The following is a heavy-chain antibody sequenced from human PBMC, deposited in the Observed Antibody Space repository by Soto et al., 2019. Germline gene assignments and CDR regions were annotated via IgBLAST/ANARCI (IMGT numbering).Heavy chain of an antibody. CDR3: ARDLDYYYGMDV. V-gene: IGHV3-11*01. J-gene: IGHJ6*02. CDR2: ISSSGSTI. CDR1: GFTFSDYY. Sequence: PGGSLSLSCAASGFTFSDYYMSWTRQAPGKGLEWVSYISSSGSTIYYADSVKGRFTISRDNAKNSLYLQMNSLRAEDTAVYYCARDLDYYYGMDVWGQGTTVTVSS.